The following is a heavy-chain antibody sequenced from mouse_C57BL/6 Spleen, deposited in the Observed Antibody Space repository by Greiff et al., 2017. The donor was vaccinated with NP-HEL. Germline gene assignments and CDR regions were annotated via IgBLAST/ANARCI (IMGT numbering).Heavy chain of an antibody. CDR2: IWSGGST. Sequence: VKLMESGPGLVQPSQSLSITCTVSGFSLTSYGVHWVRQSPGKGLEWLGVIWSGGSTDYNAAFISRLSISKDNSKSQVFFKMNSLQADDTAIYYCARRGDYDDLAWFAYWGQGTLVTVSA. V-gene: IGHV2-2*01. D-gene: IGHD2-4*01. CDR3: ARRGDYDDLAWFAY. J-gene: IGHJ3*01. CDR1: GFSLTSYG.